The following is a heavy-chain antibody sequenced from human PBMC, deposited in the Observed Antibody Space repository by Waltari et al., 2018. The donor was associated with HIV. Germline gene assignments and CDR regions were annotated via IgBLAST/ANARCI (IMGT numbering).Heavy chain of an antibody. Sequence: QVQLGPSGAEVKKPGASVQVSCRASAYALATYDVNWVRQATGQGPEWMGWMSPNSGNTVYAQEFQGRVTMTRDTSISTVYMELSSLTSEDTAVYYCARGGSASMDVWGQGTTVTVSS. J-gene: IGHJ6*02. CDR3: ARGGSASMDV. CDR1: AYALATYD. V-gene: IGHV1-8*01. CDR2: MSPNSGNT.